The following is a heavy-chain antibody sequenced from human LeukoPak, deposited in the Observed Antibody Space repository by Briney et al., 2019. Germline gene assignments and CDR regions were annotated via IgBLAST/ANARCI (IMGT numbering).Heavy chain of an antibody. V-gene: IGHV4-38-2*01. CDR2: IYHSGTT. CDR3: AGTYYDFWSGPSDY. J-gene: IGHJ4*02. CDR1: GYSISTGYY. Sequence: PSETLSLTCAVSGYSISTGYYWGWIRQPPGKGLEWIGSIYHSGTTFYNPSLKSRVTISVDTSKNQFSLKLSSVTAADTAMYYCAGTYYDFWSGPSDYWGQGTLVTVSS. D-gene: IGHD3-3*01.